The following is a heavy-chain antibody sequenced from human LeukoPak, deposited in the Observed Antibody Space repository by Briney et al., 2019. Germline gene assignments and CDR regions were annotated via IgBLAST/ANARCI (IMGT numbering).Heavy chain of an antibody. J-gene: IGHJ4*02. D-gene: IGHD3-22*01. CDR2: FDPEDGET. CDR3: VREPEDSSGYYYLLSYYFDC. V-gene: IGHV1-24*01. CDR1: GYTLTELS. Sequence: GASVKVSCKVSGYTLTELSMHWVRQAPGKGLEWMGGFDPEDGETIYAQKFQGRVTMTEDTSTDTAYMELSSLRSEDTAVYYCVREPEDSSGYYYLLSYYFDCWGQGTLVTVSS.